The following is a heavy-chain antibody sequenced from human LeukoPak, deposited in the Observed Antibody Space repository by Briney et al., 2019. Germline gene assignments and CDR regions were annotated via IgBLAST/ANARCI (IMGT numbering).Heavy chain of an antibody. CDR1: GFTFSSYG. D-gene: IGHD2-15*01. CDR2: VSYDGSNK. J-gene: IGHJ6*02. V-gene: IGHV3-30*03. CDR3: ARDCSGGSCPYYYGMDV. Sequence: GRSLRLSCAASGFTFSSYGMHWVRQAPGKGLEWVAVVSYDGSNKYYADSVKGRFTISRDNSKNTLYVQMNSLRAEDTAVYYCARDCSGGSCPYYYGMDVWGQGTTVTVSS.